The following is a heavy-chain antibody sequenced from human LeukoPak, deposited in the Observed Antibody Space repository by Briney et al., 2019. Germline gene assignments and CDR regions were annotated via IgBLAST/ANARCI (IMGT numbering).Heavy chain of an antibody. D-gene: IGHD2-2*01. J-gene: IGHJ5*02. V-gene: IGHV3-23*01. CDR3: AKSIVVVPAASNP. Sequence: GGSPRLSCAASGFTFSTYAMNWVRQAPGKGLEWVSAISGSGGSTYYADSVKGRFTISRDNSKNTLYLQMNSLRAEDTAVYYCAKSIVVVPAASNPWGQGTLVTVSS. CDR1: GFTFSTYA. CDR2: ISGSGGST.